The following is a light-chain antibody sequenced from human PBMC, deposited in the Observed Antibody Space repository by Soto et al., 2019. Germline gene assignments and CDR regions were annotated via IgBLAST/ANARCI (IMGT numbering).Light chain of an antibody. CDR1: QTVSANY. CDR2: GAS. CDR3: QQYGSSPFT. Sequence: ELVLTQSPGTLSLSPGERATLSCRASQTVSANYLAWYQQKAGQAPRLLIYGASSRATGIPDRFSGSGSGADFTLTISRLEPEDFAAYYCQQYGSSPFTFGPGTKVDIK. V-gene: IGKV3-20*01. J-gene: IGKJ3*01.